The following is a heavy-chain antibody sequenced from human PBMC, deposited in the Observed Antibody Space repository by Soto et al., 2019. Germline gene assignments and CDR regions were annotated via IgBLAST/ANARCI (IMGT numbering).Heavy chain of an antibody. V-gene: IGHV4-31*03. J-gene: IGHJ6*02. CDR3: ARDRLMATAGTARHYFGLDV. D-gene: IGHD5-18*01. CDR2: IYYSGNT. Sequence: PSETLSLTYTVSGGYIRSGGYYWSWVRQNPRKGLEWIGNIYYSGNTYYNPSLKSRLTISVDTSKNQFSLNLSSVTAADTAVYYCARDRLMATAGTARHYFGLDVWGQGTTVTSP. CDR1: GGYIRSGGYY.